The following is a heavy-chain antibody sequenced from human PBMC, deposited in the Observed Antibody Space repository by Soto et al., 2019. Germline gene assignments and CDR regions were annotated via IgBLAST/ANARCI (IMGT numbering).Heavy chain of an antibody. CDR2: IDWDDDK. D-gene: IGHD2-2*01. J-gene: IGHJ4*02. CDR1: GFSLSTSGMC. V-gene: IGHV2-70*11. Sequence: SGPTLVNPTQTLTLTCTFSGFSLSTSGMCVSWIRQPPGKALEWLARIDWDDDKYYSTSLKTRLTISKDTSKNQVVLTMTNMDPVDTATYYCARTSVGGVVPAAMFDYWGQGTLVTVS. CDR3: ARTSVGGVVPAAMFDY.